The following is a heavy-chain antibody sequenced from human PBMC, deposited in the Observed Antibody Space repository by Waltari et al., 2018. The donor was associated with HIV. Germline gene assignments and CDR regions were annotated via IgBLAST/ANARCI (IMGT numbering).Heavy chain of an antibody. CDR2: ISGSGDRT. J-gene: IGHJ4*02. CDR3: AVQDGFFDF. D-gene: IGHD3-3*01. V-gene: IGHV3-23*01. CDR1: GFTLNNYA. Sequence: EVQLLDAGGTLVGPGGPLSVSCTCYGFTLNNYALNWVRQAPGKGLEWVGGISGSGDRTDYAASAKGRFTISRDNSKKTLYLQMRGLRVDDTASYYCAVQDGFFDFWGRGTVVSVAS.